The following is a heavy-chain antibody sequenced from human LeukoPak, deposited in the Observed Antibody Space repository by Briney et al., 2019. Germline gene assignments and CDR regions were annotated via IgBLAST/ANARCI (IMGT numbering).Heavy chain of an antibody. CDR2: ITYDGYYK. CDR3: ARDLSPVVRASPMGY. D-gene: IGHD3-10*01. J-gene: IGHJ4*02. V-gene: IGHV3-30*03. CDR1: GFTFSDYY. Sequence: HAGGSLRLSCAASGFTFSDYYMSWIRQAPGKGLEWVALITYDGYYKYYSDSVKGRFTISSDTSKNTMYLQMNSLRAEDMAVYYCARDLSPVVRASPMGYWGQGTLVTVSS.